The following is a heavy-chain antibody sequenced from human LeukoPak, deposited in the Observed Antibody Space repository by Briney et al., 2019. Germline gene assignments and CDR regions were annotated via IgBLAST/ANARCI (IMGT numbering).Heavy chain of an antibody. CDR1: GYTFTSYG. D-gene: IGHD6-13*01. CDR3: ASLYPGEQQPDY. V-gene: IGHV1-18*01. CDR2: ISAYNSNT. J-gene: IGHJ4*02. Sequence: ASVKVSCKASGYTFTSYGISWVRQAPGQGLEWMGWISAYNSNTNYAQKLQGRVTMTTDTSTSTAYMELRSLRSEDTAVYYCASLYPGEQQPDYWGQGTLVTVSS.